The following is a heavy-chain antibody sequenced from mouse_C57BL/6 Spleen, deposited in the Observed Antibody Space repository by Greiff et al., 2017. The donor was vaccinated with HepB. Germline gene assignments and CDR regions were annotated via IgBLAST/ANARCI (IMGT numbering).Heavy chain of an antibody. J-gene: IGHJ4*01. CDR2: IYPGSGST. Sequence: VQLQQSGAELARPGASVKLSCKASGYTFTSYGISWVKQRTGQGLEWIGDIYPGSGSTNYNEKFKSKATLTVDTSSSTAYMQLSSLTSEDSAVYYCAAYYSNFFPMDYWGQGTSVTVSS. CDR1: GYTFTSYG. V-gene: IGHV1-81*01. CDR3: AAYYSNFFPMDY. D-gene: IGHD2-5*01.